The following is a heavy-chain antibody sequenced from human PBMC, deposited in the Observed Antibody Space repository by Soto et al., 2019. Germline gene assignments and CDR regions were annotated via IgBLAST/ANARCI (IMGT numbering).Heavy chain of an antibody. CDR2: IYSGGST. J-gene: IGHJ4*02. V-gene: IGHV3-53*02. Sequence: EVQLMETGGGLIQPGGSLRLSCAASGFTVSNNYMSWVRQAPGKGLEWVSLIYSGGSTYYADSVKGRFTISRDNSKNTLYLQMNILGAEDTAVYYCATYSSLDYWGQGTLVTVSS. CDR3: ATYSSLDY. CDR1: GFTVSNNY. D-gene: IGHD6-13*01.